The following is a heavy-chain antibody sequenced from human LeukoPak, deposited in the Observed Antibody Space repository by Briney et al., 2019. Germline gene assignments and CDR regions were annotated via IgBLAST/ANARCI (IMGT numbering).Heavy chain of an antibody. J-gene: IGHJ5*02. V-gene: IGHV4-34*01. CDR3: ARGFRYNSGSFNWFDP. D-gene: IGHD3-10*01. CDR1: GGSFSGYY. Sequence: PSETLSLTCAVYGGSFSGYYWTWIRQPPGKGLERIGEINHSGSTNYNPSLKSRVTISIDTSKNQFSLKLSSVTAADTAVYYCARGFRYNSGSFNWFDPWGQGTLVTVSS. CDR2: INHSGST.